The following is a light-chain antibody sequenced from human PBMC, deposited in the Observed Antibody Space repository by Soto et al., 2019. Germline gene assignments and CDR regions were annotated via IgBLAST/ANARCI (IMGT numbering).Light chain of an antibody. CDR2: DVT. Sequence: QSALTQPRSVSGSPGQSVTISCTGTSSDVGAYNFVSWYQQHPGKAPKLIIYDVTKWPSGVPARFSGSKSGNTASLTISGLQADDEADYYCCSYAGSYNHVFGTGTKVTVL. J-gene: IGLJ1*01. CDR1: SSDVGAYNF. CDR3: CSYAGSYNHV. V-gene: IGLV2-11*01.